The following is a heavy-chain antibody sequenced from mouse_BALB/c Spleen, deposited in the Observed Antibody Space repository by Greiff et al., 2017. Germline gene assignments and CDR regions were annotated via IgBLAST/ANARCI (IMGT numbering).Heavy chain of an antibody. CDR3: ARKGYGNLYYFDY. J-gene: IGHJ2*01. CDR2: IWGGGST. CDR1: GFSLTGYG. V-gene: IGHV2-6-7*01. Sequence: VKLVESGPGLVAPSQSLSITCTVSGFSLTGYGVNWVRQPPGKGLEWLGMIWGGGSTNYNSALKSRLSISKDNSKSQVFLKMNSLQTDDTAIYYCARKGYGNLYYFDYWGQGTTLTVSS. D-gene: IGHD2-10*02.